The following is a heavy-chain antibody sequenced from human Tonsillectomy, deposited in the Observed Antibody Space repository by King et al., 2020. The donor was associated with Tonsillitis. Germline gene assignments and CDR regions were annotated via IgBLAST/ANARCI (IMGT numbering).Heavy chain of an antibody. CDR2: ISFDGSNK. Sequence: VQLVESGGGMVRPGRSLRLSCAASGFTFSSYAMHWVRQAPGKGLEWVAMISFDGSNKYYADSVKGRFTISRDDSKNTLSLQMNSLRAEDTAIYYCARGGYDISPGYPPNFEYWGQGTLVPV. CDR1: GFTFSSYA. V-gene: IGHV3-30*04. CDR3: ARGGYDISPGYPPNFEY. D-gene: IGHD3-9*01. J-gene: IGHJ4*02.